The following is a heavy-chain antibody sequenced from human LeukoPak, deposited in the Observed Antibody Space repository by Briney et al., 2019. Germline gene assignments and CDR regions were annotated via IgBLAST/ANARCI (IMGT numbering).Heavy chain of an antibody. CDR1: GTSFTSYY. Sequence: PSETLSLTCGVSGTSFTSYYWSWIRQTPGKGLEWIGEVKRSGYTNMNPSLKSRVTISVDTSKNQFSLMMTSVTAADTAVYFCARMTTGHDYWGQGTLVTVSS. D-gene: IGHD4-17*01. CDR3: ARMTTGHDY. CDR2: VKRSGYT. V-gene: IGHV4-34*01. J-gene: IGHJ4*02.